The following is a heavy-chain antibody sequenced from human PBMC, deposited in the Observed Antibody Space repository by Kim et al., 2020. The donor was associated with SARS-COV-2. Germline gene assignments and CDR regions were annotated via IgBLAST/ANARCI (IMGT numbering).Heavy chain of an antibody. CDR3: ARDYYGSGSYYNAFDI. Sequence: SLKSRVTISVDTSKNQFSLKLSSVTAADTAVYYCARDYYGSGSYYNAFDIWGQGTMVTVSS. J-gene: IGHJ3*02. D-gene: IGHD3-10*01. V-gene: IGHV4-59*01.